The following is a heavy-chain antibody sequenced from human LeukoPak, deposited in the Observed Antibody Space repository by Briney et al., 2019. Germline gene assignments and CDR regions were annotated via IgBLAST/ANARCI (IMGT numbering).Heavy chain of an antibody. CDR1: GGSFSGYY. Sequence: KPSETLSLTCAVYGGSFSGYYWSWIRQPPGKGQEWIGEINHSGSTNYNPSLKSRVTISVDTSKNQFSLKLSSVTAADTAVYYCARWGRYYYGSGSYYNQPNLDYWGQGTLVTVSS. D-gene: IGHD3-10*01. CDR3: ARWGRYYYGSGSYYNQPNLDY. J-gene: IGHJ4*02. V-gene: IGHV4-34*01. CDR2: INHSGST.